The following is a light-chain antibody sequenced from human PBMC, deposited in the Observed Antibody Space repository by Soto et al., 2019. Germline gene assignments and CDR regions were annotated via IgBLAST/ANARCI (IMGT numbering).Light chain of an antibody. CDR2: EVS. J-gene: IGLJ1*01. V-gene: IGLV2-8*02. Sequence: QSVLTQPPSASRSPGQSVTISCTGTGSDVGAYNYVSWYQQLPGKAPKLIIYEVSKRPSGVPDRFSGSKSGNTASLTVSGLQAEDEADSYCTSYAGTYSFFYVFGTGTKVTAL. CDR3: TSYAGTYSFFYV. CDR1: GSDVGAYNY.